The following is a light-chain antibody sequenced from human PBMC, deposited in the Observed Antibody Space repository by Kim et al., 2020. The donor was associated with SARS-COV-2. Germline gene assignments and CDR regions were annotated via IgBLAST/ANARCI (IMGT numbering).Light chain of an antibody. CDR3: SSYTTSSTFAV. J-gene: IGLJ3*02. CDR2: DVS. CDR1: TNDVGGYTY. V-gene: IGLV2-14*03. Sequence: QSITPSCTGTTNDVGGYTYVSWYQQHPSKPPKLMIYDVSRRPSGVSNRFSGSKSGNTASLTISGLQAEDEADYYCSSYTTSSTFAVFGGGTRLTVL.